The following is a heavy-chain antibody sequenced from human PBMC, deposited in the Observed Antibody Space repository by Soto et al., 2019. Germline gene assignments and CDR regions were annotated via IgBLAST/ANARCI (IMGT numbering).Heavy chain of an antibody. CDR2: INPKSGGT. J-gene: IGHJ6*02. CDR3: ARGHSTDCSNGVCSFFYNHEIDG. V-gene: IGHV1-2*04. Sequence: ASVKVSCKASGYSFSDYHIHWVRQAPGQGLEWLGRINPKSGGTSSAQKFQGWVTMTRDTSISTAYMELTRLRSDDTAVYFCARGHSTDCSNGVCSFFYNHEIDGWGQGTTVTVSS. CDR1: GYSFSDYH. D-gene: IGHD2-8*01.